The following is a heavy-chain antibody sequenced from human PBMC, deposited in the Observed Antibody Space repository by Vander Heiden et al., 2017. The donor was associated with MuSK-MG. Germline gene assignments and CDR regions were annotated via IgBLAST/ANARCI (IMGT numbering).Heavy chain of an antibody. CDR1: GFTFSSYS. D-gene: IGHD3-3*01. CDR3: ARAFLEWFRSDYYYYMDV. Sequence: EVQLVESGGGLVKPGGSLRLSCSASGFTFSSYSMNWVRQAPGKGLEWVSSISSSSSYIYYADSVKGRFTISRDNAKNSLYLQMNSLRAEDTAVYYCARAFLEWFRSDYYYYMDVWGKGTTVTVSS. V-gene: IGHV3-21*01. CDR2: ISSSSSYI. J-gene: IGHJ6*03.